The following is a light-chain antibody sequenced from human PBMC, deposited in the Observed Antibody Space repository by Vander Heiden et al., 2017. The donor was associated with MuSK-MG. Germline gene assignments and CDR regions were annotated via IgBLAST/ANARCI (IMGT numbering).Light chain of an antibody. CDR1: QSVSSY. CDR2: DAS. J-gene: IGKJ4*01. Sequence: EIALTQSPATLSLSPGERATLPCRASQSVSSYLAWYQQKPGQAPRLLIYDASNRATGIPARFSGSGSGTDFTLTISSLEPEDFAVYYCQQRSNWPFTFGGGTKVXIK. V-gene: IGKV3-11*01. CDR3: QQRSNWPFT.